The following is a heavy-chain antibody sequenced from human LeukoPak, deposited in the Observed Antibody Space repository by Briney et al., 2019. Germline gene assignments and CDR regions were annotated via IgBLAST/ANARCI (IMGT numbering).Heavy chain of an antibody. CDR2: INHSGST. CDR3: ARRVVNFDY. D-gene: IGHD2-2*01. V-gene: IGHV4-34*01. CDR1: GGSFSGYF. Sequence: SETLSLTCAVYGGSFSGYFWSWIRQPPGKGLEWIGEINHSGSTNYNPSLKCRVTISVDTSKNQFSLKLSSVTAADTAVYYCARRVVNFDYWGQGTMVTVSS. J-gene: IGHJ4*02.